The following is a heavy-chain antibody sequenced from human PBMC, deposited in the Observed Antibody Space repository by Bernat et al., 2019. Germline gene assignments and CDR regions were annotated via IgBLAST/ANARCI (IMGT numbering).Heavy chain of an antibody. J-gene: IGHJ4*02. D-gene: IGHD6-13*01. CDR3: ARGAAAALGY. CDR2: ISYDGSNK. Sequence: GESGGGVVQPGRSLRLSCAASGFTFSSYAMHWVRQAPGKGLEWVAVISYDGSNKYYADSVKGRFTISRDNSKNTLYLQMNSLRAEDTAVYYCARGAAAALGYWGQGTLVTVSS. CDR1: GFTFSSYA. V-gene: IGHV3-30*11.